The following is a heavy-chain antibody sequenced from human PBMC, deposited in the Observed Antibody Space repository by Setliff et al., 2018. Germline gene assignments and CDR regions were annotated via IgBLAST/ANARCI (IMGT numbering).Heavy chain of an antibody. J-gene: IGHJ4*02. D-gene: IGHD3-22*01. CDR2: INPNSGGT. CDR3: ARDARGIYDSSGYYNY. Sequence: GASVKVSCKASGYTFTSYYMHWVRQAPGQGLEWMGWINPNSGGTNYAQKFQGWVTMTRDTSISTAYMELSSLRSEDTAVYYCARDARGIYDSSGYYNYWGQGTLVTVSS. V-gene: IGHV1-2*04. CDR1: GYTFTSYY.